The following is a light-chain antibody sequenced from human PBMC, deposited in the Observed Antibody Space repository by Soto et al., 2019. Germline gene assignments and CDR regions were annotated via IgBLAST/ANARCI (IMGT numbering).Light chain of an antibody. CDR2: DNN. V-gene: IGLV1-51*01. CDR3: GTWDTSLSAGV. J-gene: IGLJ2*01. Sequence: QSVLTQPPSVSAAPGQKVSISCSGSSSNIGDNYVSWNQQFPGTAPKLLIYDNNKRPSGIPDRFSGSASGTSATLGITGLQTGDEADYYCGTWDTSLSAGVFGGGTQLTVL. CDR1: SSNIGDNY.